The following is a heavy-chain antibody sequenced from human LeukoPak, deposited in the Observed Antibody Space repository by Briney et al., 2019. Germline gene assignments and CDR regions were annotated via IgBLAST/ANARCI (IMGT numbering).Heavy chain of an antibody. CDR1: GYTLTELS. Sequence: ASVKVSCKVSGYTLTELSMHWVRQAPGKGLEWMGGFDPEDGETIYAQKFQGRVTMTEDTSTDTAYTELSSLRSEDTAVYYCATGTGGKTQDHYYYGMDVWGQGTTVTVSS. CDR3: ATGTGGKTQDHYYYGMDV. D-gene: IGHD2-8*02. V-gene: IGHV1-24*01. J-gene: IGHJ6*02. CDR2: FDPEDGET.